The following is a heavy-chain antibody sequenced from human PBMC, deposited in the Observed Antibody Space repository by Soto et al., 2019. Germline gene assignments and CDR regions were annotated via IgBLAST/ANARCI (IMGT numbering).Heavy chain of an antibody. D-gene: IGHD6-19*01. CDR3: ARARQWLVRPFDY. CDR1: GFSFSDYY. CDR2: ISSSGSTI. V-gene: IGHV3-11*01. J-gene: IGHJ4*02. Sequence: GGPRLACAASGFSFSDYYMSWSRQDPGKGLEWVSYISSSGSTIYYADSVKGRFTISRDNAKNSLYLQMNSLRAEDTAVYYCARARQWLVRPFDYWGQGTLVTVSS.